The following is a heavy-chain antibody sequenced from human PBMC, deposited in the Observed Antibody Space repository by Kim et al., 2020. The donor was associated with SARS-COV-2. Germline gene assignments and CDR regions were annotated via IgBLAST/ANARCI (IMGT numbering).Heavy chain of an antibody. CDR3: ARDGAARPYYYYGMDV. V-gene: IGHV1-2*02. J-gene: IGHJ6*02. Sequence: ASVKVSCKASGYTFTGYYMHWVRQAPGQGLEWMGWINPNSGATNYAQKFQGRVTMTRDTSISTAYMELSRLRSDDTAVYYCARDGAARPYYYYGMDVWGQGTTVTVSS. CDR2: INPNSGAT. CDR1: GYTFTGYY. D-gene: IGHD6-6*01.